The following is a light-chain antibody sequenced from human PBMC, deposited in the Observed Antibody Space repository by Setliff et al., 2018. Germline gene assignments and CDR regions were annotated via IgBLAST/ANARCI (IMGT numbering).Light chain of an antibody. CDR1: QSVSSSY. CDR3: QQYISSPPT. V-gene: IGKV3-20*01. J-gene: IGKJ1*01. CDR2: GAS. Sequence: EIVLTQSPGTLSLSPGERATLSCRASQSVSSSYLAWYQQKPGQAPRLLIYGASSRATGIPDRFNGSGSGTDFTLTISRLEPEDFAVYYCQQYISSPPTFGQGTQVDIK.